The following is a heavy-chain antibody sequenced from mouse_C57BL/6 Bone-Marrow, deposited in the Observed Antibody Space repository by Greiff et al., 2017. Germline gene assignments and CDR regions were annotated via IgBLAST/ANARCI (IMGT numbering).Heavy chain of an antibody. CDR3: ASSLYDGYYGWFAY. Sequence: VQLQQPGAELVMPGASVKLSCKASGYTFTSYWMHWVKQRPGQGLEWIGEIDPSDSYTNYNQKFKGKSTLTVDKSSSTAYMQLSSLTSEASAVYYCASSLYDGYYGWFAYWGQGTLVTVSA. J-gene: IGHJ3*01. D-gene: IGHD2-3*01. V-gene: IGHV1-69*01. CDR1: GYTFTSYW. CDR2: IDPSDSYT.